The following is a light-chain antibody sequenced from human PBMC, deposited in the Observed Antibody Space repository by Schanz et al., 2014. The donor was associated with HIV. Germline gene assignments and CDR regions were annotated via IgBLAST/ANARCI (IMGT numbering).Light chain of an antibody. CDR1: SSNIGDNF. V-gene: IGLV1-51*01. CDR2: DNH. Sequence: QAVVTQPPSVSAAPGQWVTISCSGSSSNIGDNFVSWYQQLPGTAPKLLIYDNHKRPSGIPDRFSGSNSGTSATLGITGLQTGDEADFYCAAWDSSLSAVVFGGGTKLTVL. J-gene: IGLJ2*01. CDR3: AAWDSSLSAVV.